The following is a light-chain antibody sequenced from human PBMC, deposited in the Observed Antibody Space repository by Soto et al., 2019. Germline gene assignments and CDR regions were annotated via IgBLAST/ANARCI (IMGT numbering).Light chain of an antibody. J-gene: IGKJ5*01. CDR1: QSISSY. CDR3: QQSYSTPSIT. V-gene: IGKV1-39*01. Sequence: DIQMTQSPSSLTASVGDRVTITCRASQSISSYLNWYQQKPGKAPKLLIYAASSLHSGVPSRFSGSGSVTDFTLTISCLQLEDFASYYCQQSYSTPSITIVQGTRLEIK. CDR2: AAS.